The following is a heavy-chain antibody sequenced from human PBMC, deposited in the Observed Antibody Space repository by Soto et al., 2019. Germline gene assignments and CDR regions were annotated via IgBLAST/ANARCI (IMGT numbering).Heavy chain of an antibody. J-gene: IGHJ5*02. D-gene: IGHD2-2*01. V-gene: IGHV5-51*01. Sequence: PGESLKISCKGSGYSFTSYWIGWVRQMPGKGLEWMGIIYPGDSDTRYSPSFQGQVTISADKSISTAYLQWSSLKASDTAMYYCARRYCSSTRCYNWFDPWGQGTLVTVSS. CDR1: GYSFTSYW. CDR3: ARRYCSSTRCYNWFDP. CDR2: IYPGDSDT.